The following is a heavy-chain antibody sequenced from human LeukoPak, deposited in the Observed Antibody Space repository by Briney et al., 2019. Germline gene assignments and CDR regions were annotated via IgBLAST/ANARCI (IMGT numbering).Heavy chain of an antibody. D-gene: IGHD2-2*01. Sequence: AETLSLTCAVSGYSISSGYYWGWVRQPPGKGLEGIGGIYHSGSTYYNPSLKSPVTISVDPFQKQFPPELESVNARGPAGLFCARYCSSTSCYEGVDYWGQGTLVTVSS. CDR1: GYSISSGYY. J-gene: IGHJ4*02. CDR2: IYHSGST. CDR3: ARYCSSTSCYEGVDY. V-gene: IGHV4-38-2*01.